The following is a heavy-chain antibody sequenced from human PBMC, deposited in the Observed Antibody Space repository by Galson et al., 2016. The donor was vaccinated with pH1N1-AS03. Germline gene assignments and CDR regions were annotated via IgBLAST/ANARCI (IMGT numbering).Heavy chain of an antibody. Sequence: SETLSLTCTVSRGSFGGAYWTWIRQPPGKGLEWIGEIIIGRGLPPTYTPSLKRRVTISIDTSRGELSLKLRSVTAADTGVYYCARRPTGIDYWGQGVQGTVSS. D-gene: IGHD3-10*01. CDR2: IIIGRGLPP. CDR1: RGSFGGAY. CDR3: ARRPTGIDY. J-gene: IGHJ4*02. V-gene: IGHV4-34*12.